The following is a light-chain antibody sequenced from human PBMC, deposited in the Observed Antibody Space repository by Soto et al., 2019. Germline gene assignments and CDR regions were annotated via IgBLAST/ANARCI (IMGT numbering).Light chain of an antibody. CDR3: SSYTDSSNYV. J-gene: IGLJ1*01. V-gene: IGLV2-14*01. CDR2: QVT. CDR1: RYDVGGYNY. Sequence: QSALTQPPSVSGSPGQSVTMSCTGTRYDVGGYNYVSWYQQQPGKAPKLMIYQVTNRPSGVSNRFSGSRSGNTASLTISGLQAEDEADYYCSSYTDSSNYVFGTGTQLTVL.